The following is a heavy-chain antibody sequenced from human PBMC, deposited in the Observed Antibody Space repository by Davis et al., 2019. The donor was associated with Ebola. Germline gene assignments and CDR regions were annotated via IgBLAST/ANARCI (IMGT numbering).Heavy chain of an antibody. J-gene: IGHJ5*02. CDR2: ISSSSTYR. Sequence: GESLKISCAASGFSFSSCSMNWVRQAPGKGLEWVSSISSSSTYRYYVDSVKGRFTISRDNSKNMLYLQMNSLRAEDTALYYCAKLSKDLNWGFANWFDPWGQGTLVTVSS. CDR3: AKLSKDLNWGFANWFDP. V-gene: IGHV3-21*04. D-gene: IGHD7-27*01. CDR1: GFSFSSCS.